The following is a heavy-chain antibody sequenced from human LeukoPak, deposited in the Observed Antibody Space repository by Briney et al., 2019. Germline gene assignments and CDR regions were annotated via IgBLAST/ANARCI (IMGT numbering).Heavy chain of an antibody. D-gene: IGHD3-10*01. Sequence: PGGSLRLSCAASGFTFSSYEMNWVRQAPGKGLEWVSYISSSGSTIYYADSVKGRFTISRDNAKNSLYLQMNSLRAEDTAVYYCARGSSRFGELLTPNWGQGTLVTVSS. CDR3: ARGSSRFGELLTPN. CDR2: ISSSGSTI. J-gene: IGHJ4*02. CDR1: GFTFSSYE. V-gene: IGHV3-48*03.